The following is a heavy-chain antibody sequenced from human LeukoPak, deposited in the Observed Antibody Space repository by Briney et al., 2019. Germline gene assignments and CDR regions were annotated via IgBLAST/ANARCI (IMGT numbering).Heavy chain of an antibody. CDR3: TRGGYGSNYGAFDV. J-gene: IGHJ3*01. V-gene: IGHV3-74*01. D-gene: IGHD4/OR15-4a*01. CDR2: ISGDGYST. Sequence: GGSLRLSCVASGFSFSSYWMHWVRQAPRKGLMCISRISGDGYSTDYADSVKGRFTTSRDNGKDTVYLQMNSLGVEDTALYYCTRGGYGSNYGAFDVWGQGTVVTVSS. CDR1: GFSFSSYW.